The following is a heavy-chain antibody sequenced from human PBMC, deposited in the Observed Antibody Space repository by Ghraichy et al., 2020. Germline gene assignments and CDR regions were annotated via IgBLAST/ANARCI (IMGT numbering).Heavy chain of an antibody. D-gene: IGHD3-3*01. CDR3: ARDRVEWQPIYYYYGMDV. V-gene: IGHV4-4*02. J-gene: IGHJ6*02. CDR1: GGSISSSNW. CDR2: IYHSGST. Sequence: SETLSLTCAVSGGSISSSNWWSWVRQPPGKGLEWIGEIYHSGSTNYNPSLKSRVTISVDKSKNQFSLKLSSVTAADTAVYYCARDRVEWQPIYYYYGMDVWGQGTTVTVSS.